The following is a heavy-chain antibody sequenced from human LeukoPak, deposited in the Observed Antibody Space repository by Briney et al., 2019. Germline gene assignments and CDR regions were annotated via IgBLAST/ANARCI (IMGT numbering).Heavy chain of an antibody. D-gene: IGHD3-22*01. J-gene: IGHJ4*02. CDR2: IYYTGST. CDR3: ARDRYYYDSSGYSPRFDY. Sequence: SETLSLTCTVSGGSISSYYWSWIRQPAGKGLEWIGYIYYTGSTNYNPSLKSRVTMSVDTSKNQFSLKLSSVTAADTAVYYCARDRYYYDSSGYSPRFDYWGQGTLVTVSS. CDR1: GGSISSYY. V-gene: IGHV4-59*12.